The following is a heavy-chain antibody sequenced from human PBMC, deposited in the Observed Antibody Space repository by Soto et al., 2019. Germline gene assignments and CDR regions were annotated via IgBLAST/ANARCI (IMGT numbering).Heavy chain of an antibody. V-gene: IGHV3-30*18. CDR3: AKDYLSWELDFDS. D-gene: IGHD1-26*01. Sequence: QVQLVESGGGVVQPGRSLRLSCAATGFTFSNYGMHWVRQAPGKGLEWVALVSYDGNNKYYADSVKGRFTISRDNSKITLYLQMNSLRAEDTAVYYCAKDYLSWELDFDSWGQGTLVTVSS. J-gene: IGHJ4*02. CDR1: GFTFSNYG. CDR2: VSYDGNNK.